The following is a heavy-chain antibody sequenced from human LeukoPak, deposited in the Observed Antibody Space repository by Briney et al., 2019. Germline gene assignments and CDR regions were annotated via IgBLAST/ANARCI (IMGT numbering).Heavy chain of an antibody. CDR1: GDSISSRSYY. V-gene: IGHV4-39*07. D-gene: IGHD4-17*01. CDR2: IYHSGST. J-gene: IGHJ4*02. CDR3: ARDKMTTVTS. Sequence: KPSETLSLTCTVSGDSISSRSYYWGWIRQPPGKGLEWIGSIYHSGSTYYNPSLKGRVTISVDTSKNQFSLKLSSVTAADTAVYYCARDKMTTVTSWGQGALVTVSS.